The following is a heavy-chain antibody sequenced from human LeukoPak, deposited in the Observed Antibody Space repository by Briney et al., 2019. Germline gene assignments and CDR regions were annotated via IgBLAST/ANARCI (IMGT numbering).Heavy chain of an antibody. CDR1: GGSFSGYY. CDR3: AKVSFNGRNDY. J-gene: IGHJ4*02. V-gene: IGHV4-34*01. Sequence: PSETLSLTCAVYGGSFSGYYWSWIRQPPGKGLGWIGSIYYSGSTYYNPSLKSRVTISVDTSKNQFSLKLSSVTAADTAMYYCAKVSFNGRNDYWGQGTLVTVSS. CDR2: IYYSGST.